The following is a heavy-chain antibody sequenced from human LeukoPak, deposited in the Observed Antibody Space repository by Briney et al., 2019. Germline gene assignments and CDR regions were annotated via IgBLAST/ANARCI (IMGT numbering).Heavy chain of an antibody. CDR3: TRVGAARSFDY. Sequence: GGSLRLSCTASGFTFCDYAMSWVRQAPGKGLEWVGFIRSKAYGGTTEYAASVKGRFTISRDDSKSIAYLQMNSLKTEDTAVHYCTRVGAARSFDYWGQGTLVTVSS. J-gene: IGHJ4*02. CDR1: GFTFCDYA. V-gene: IGHV3-49*04. D-gene: IGHD6-6*01. CDR2: IRSKAYGGTT.